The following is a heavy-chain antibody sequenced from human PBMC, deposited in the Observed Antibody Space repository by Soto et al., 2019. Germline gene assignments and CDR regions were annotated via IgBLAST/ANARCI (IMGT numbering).Heavy chain of an antibody. CDR3: ARGGYTYGYGLDY. V-gene: IGHV1-2*04. CDR2: INPNSGDT. J-gene: IGHJ4*02. CDR1: GYTFTAYY. Sequence: QVQLVQSGAEVKKLGASVKVSCKASGYTFTAYYIHWVRQAPGQGLEWVGWINPNSGDTNYAQRFQGWVTMTGETSVSTAYMGLTRLRSDDTAVYYCARGGYTYGYGLDYWGQGTLVTVSS. D-gene: IGHD5-18*01.